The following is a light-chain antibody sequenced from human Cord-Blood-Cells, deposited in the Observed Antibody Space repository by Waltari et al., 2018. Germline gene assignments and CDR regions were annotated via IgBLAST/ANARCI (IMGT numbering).Light chain of an antibody. CDR3: AAWDDSLSGQV. V-gene: IGLV1-47*01. J-gene: IGLJ2*01. CDR2: RNN. CDR1: SSNSGRNY. Sequence: QSVLTQPPSASGTPGQRVTISCSGSSSNSGRNYVSWYQQLPGTAPKLLIYRNNQRPSGVPYRFSGSKSGTSASLAISGLRSEDEADYYCAAWDDSLSGQVFGGGTKLTVL.